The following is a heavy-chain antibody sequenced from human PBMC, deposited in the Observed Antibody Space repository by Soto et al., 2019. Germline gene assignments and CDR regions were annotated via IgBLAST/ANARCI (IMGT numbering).Heavy chain of an antibody. Sequence: GGSLRLSCAASGFTFSSYGMHWVRQAPGKGLEWVAVIWYDGSNKYYADSVKGRFTISRDNSKNTLYLQMNSLRAEDTAVYYCARAQADTILEWLDSDAFDIWGQGTMVTVS. J-gene: IGHJ3*02. D-gene: IGHD3-3*01. V-gene: IGHV3-33*01. CDR1: GFTFSSYG. CDR2: IWYDGSNK. CDR3: ARAQADTILEWLDSDAFDI.